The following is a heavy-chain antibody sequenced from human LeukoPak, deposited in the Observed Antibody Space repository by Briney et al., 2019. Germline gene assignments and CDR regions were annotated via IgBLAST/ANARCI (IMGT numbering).Heavy chain of an antibody. CDR3: TRSEPPYPFDS. CDR2: INQSGST. V-gene: IGHV4-34*01. Sequence: SETLSLTCAVYGGSFSSFYWSWIRQPPGKGLEWIGEINQSGSTNYKPSLKSRVTISLDTSKNQFSLKLHSVTAADTAVYYCTRSEPPYPFDSWGQGTLVTVSS. J-gene: IGHJ4*02. CDR1: GGSFSSFY.